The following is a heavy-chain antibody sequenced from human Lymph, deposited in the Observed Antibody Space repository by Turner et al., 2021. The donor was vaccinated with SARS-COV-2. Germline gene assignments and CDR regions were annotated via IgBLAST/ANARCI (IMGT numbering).Heavy chain of an antibody. CDR2: IYYRGST. V-gene: IGHV4-59*01. Sequence: QVQLQESGPRLVTPLETLSLTCAVSGGSMNSNYWSWIRQPPGKRLEWIGYIYYRGSTNYNPSLESRVTISVDTSRNQFSLNLTSVTAADTAIYYRARETVNNWVDPWGQGTLVTVSS. CDR1: GGSMNSNY. CDR3: ARETVNNWVDP. D-gene: IGHD2-21*02. J-gene: IGHJ5*02.